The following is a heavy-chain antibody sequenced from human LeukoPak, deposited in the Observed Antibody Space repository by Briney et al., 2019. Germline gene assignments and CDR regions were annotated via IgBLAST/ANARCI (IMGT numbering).Heavy chain of an antibody. D-gene: IGHD3-3*01. CDR2: INPSGGST. J-gene: IGHJ6*03. Sequence: GASVKVSCKASGYTFTSYYMRWVRQAPGQGLEWMGIINPSGGSTSYAQKFQGRVTMTRVTSTSTVYMELSSLRSEDTAVYYCARDLELRFLEWSRSNYYYYYMDVWGKGTTVTVSS. V-gene: IGHV1-46*01. CDR3: ARDLELRFLEWSRSNYYYYYMDV. CDR1: GYTFTSYY.